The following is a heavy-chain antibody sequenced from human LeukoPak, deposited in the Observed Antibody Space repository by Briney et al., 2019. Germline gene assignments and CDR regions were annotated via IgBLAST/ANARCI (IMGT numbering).Heavy chain of an antibody. CDR3: ARVPSVIDAFDI. CDR1: GGSISSGGYY. Sequence: SETLSLTCTVSGGSISSGGYYWSWLRQHPGKGLEGIAYIYYTGSTYYNPSLKSRLTISVDRSKNQFSLRLSSMTAADTAVYYCARVPSVIDAFDIWGQGTMVTVSS. V-gene: IGHV4-31*03. CDR2: IYYTGST. D-gene: IGHD2-21*01. J-gene: IGHJ3*02.